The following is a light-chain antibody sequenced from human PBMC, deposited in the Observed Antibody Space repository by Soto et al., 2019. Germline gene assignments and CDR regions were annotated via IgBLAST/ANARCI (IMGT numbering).Light chain of an antibody. CDR2: DVT. CDR3: SSFTGSSYV. J-gene: IGLJ1*01. Sequence: QSVVTQPGSVSGSRRQSITFSCTGTSSDVGNNNYVSWYQQNPGKAPKVMICDVTNRPSGVSNRFSGSKSGNTASLTISGLQAEDEADYYCSSFTGSSYVFGTGTKVTVL. V-gene: IGLV2-14*01. CDR1: SSDVGNNNY.